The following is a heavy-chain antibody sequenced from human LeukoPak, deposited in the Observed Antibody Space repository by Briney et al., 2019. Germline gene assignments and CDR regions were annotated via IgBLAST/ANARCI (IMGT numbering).Heavy chain of an antibody. V-gene: IGHV3-7*03. CDR3: AREGAYYYYGMDV. D-gene: IGHD1-26*01. CDR1: GFTFSSYW. CDR2: IKQDGSEK. Sequence: GGSLRLSRAASGFTFSSYWMSWVRQAPGKGLEWVANIKQDGSEKYYVDSVKGRFTISRDNAKNSLYLQMNSLRAEDTAVYYCAREGAYYYYGMDVWGQGTTVTVSS. J-gene: IGHJ6*02.